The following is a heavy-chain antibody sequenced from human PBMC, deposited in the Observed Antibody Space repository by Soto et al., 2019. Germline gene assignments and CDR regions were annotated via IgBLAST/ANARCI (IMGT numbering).Heavy chain of an antibody. D-gene: IGHD6-13*01. CDR1: GYTFASSY. J-gene: IGHJ4*02. CDR3: ATGLNIAASGYFDY. Sequence: QVQLVQSGAEVKKPGASLNVSCKASGYTFASSYFHWVRQAPGQGLEWMGVSNPSGGSTSYAQKFQCRLTMTRDTSTSTVDMELSSLRSEDTAVYYCATGLNIAASGYFDYWGQGSLVTVSS. V-gene: IGHV1-46*01. CDR2: SNPSGGST.